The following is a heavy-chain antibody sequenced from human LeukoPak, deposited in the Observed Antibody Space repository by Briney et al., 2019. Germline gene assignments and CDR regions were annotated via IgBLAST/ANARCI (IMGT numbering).Heavy chain of an antibody. Sequence: ASVKVSCKASGYTFTSYDINWVRQATGQGLEWMGWMNPNSGNTGYAQKFQGRVTMTRNTSISTAYMELSSLRSEDTAVYYCARGYITMVRGIYWYFDLWGRGTLVTVSS. D-gene: IGHD3-10*01. CDR1: GYTFTSYD. J-gene: IGHJ2*01. V-gene: IGHV1-8*01. CDR2: MNPNSGNT. CDR3: ARGYITMVRGIYWYFDL.